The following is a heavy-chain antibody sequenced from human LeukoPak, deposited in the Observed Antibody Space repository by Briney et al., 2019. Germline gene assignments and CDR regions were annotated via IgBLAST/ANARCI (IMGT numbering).Heavy chain of an antibody. Sequence: ASVMVSCWASGYTFTSYGISWVRQAPGQGLEWMGWISAYNGKTNYAQKLQGRVTMTADTSTRTAYMELRSMRSDETAVYYWARGSQLVPGVWFDPWGQGTLVTVSS. J-gene: IGHJ5*02. D-gene: IGHD6-13*01. CDR3: ARGSQLVPGVWFDP. CDR1: GYTFTSYG. CDR2: ISAYNGKT. V-gene: IGHV1-18*04.